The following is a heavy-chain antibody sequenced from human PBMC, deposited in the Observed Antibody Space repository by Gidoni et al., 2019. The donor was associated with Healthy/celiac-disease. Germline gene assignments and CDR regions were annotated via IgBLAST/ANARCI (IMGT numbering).Heavy chain of an antibody. CDR3: ASQTGIAVAGMAFYYGMDV. Sequence: QVQLVQSGAEVKKPGSSVKVSCKASGGTFSSYAISWVRQAPGQGLEWMGGIIPIFGTANYAQKFQGRVTITADESTSTAYMELSSLRSEDTAVYYCASQTGIAVAGMAFYYGMDVWGQGTTVTVSS. D-gene: IGHD6-19*01. CDR2: IIPIFGTA. J-gene: IGHJ6*02. CDR1: GGTFSSYA. V-gene: IGHV1-69*01.